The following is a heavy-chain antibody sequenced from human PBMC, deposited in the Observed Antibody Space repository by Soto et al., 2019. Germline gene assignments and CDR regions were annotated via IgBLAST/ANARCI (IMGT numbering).Heavy chain of an antibody. Sequence: QVQLVQSGAEVKKPGSSVKVSCKASGGTFSSYAISWVRQAPGQGLEWMGGIIPIFGTANYAQKFQGRVTFPAEKSTSTAYMELGSLRSEDTAVYYCARGAVKTAMLGANDYWGQGPLFTVSS. CDR2: IIPIFGTA. J-gene: IGHJ4*02. CDR1: GGTFSSYA. CDR3: ARGAVKTAMLGANDY. V-gene: IGHV1-69*06. D-gene: IGHD5-18*01.